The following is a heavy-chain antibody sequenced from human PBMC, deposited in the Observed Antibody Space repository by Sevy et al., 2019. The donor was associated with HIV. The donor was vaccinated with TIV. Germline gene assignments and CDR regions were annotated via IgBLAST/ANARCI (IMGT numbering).Heavy chain of an antibody. CDR3: ARDLFYASGSYYTSYYYFDY. CDR2: INPNSGGT. Sequence: ASVKVSCKASGYTFTGHYMHWVRQAPGQGLEWMGWINPNSGGTYYAQKFQGRVTMTRDTSISTAYMELSRLRSDDTAVYYCARDLFYASGSYYTSYYYFDYWGQGTLVTVSS. J-gene: IGHJ4*02. V-gene: IGHV1-2*02. CDR1: GYTFTGHY. D-gene: IGHD3-10*01.